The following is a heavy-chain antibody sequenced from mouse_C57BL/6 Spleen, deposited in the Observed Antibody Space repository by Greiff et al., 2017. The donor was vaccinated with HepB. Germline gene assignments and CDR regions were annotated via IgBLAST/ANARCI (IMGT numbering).Heavy chain of an antibody. V-gene: IGHV1-15*01. CDR3: TGGLPCDY. CDR1: GYTFTDYE. Sequence: VQLQESGAELVRPGASVTLSCKASGYTFTDYEMHWVKQTPVHGLEWIGAIDTETGGTASNQKFNGKAILTADKSSSTAYMEPRSLTSEASAVYYCTGGLPCDYWGQGTTLTVSS. CDR2: IDTETGGT. D-gene: IGHD2-2*01. J-gene: IGHJ2*01.